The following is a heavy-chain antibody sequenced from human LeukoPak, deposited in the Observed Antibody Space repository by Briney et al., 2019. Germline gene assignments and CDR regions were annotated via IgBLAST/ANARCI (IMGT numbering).Heavy chain of an antibody. V-gene: IGHV1-69*13. Sequence: SVEVSCTASGYTFTSYDISWVRQAPGQGLEWMGGIIPIFGTANYAQKFQGRVTITADESTSTAYMELSSLRSEDTAVYYCAREVDTAMVLWGQGTLVTVSS. D-gene: IGHD5-18*01. CDR3: AREVDTAMVL. CDR1: GYTFTSYD. J-gene: IGHJ4*02. CDR2: IIPIFGTA.